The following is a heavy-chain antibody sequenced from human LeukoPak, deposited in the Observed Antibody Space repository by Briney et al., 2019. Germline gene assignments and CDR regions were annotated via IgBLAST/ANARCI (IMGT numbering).Heavy chain of an antibody. J-gene: IGHJ5*02. CDR3: ARGLGVGATTAS. D-gene: IGHD1-26*01. CDR2: IKHSGST. V-gene: IGHV4-34*01. Sequence: SETLSLTCAVYGGSFSGYYWSGIREPPGGGVEWIGEIKHSGSTDYNPSRKSRVTIPVDTSKNQCSLKLSSVTAAATAVYYWARGLGVGATTASWGQGTLVTPSS. CDR1: GGSFSGYY.